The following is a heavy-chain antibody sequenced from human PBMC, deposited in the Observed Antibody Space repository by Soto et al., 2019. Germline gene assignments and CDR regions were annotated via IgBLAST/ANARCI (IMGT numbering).Heavy chain of an antibody. V-gene: IGHV3-7*03. J-gene: IGHJ4*02. D-gene: IGHD3-22*01. CDR3: TGAAGGSGAYYYFDN. CDR1: GFPFSSYW. CDR2: INRDGGET. Sequence: GGSLRLSCAASGFPFSSYWMSWVRQAPGKGLQWVANINRDGGETYYVDSLKGRITISRDNAENSLYLQMNRLRDEETAVYYCTGAAGGSGAYYYFDNWGQGTLVTVSS.